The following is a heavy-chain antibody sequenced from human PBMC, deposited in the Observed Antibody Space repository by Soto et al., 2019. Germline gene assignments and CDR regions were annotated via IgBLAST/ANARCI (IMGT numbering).Heavy chain of an antibody. J-gene: IGHJ6*02. CDR2: IIPIFGTA. V-gene: IGHV1-69*01. CDR3: ARGEGGYAVTPKNGMAV. CDR1: GGTFSSYA. Sequence: QVQLVQSGAEVKKPGSSVKVSCKASGGTFSSYAISWVRQAPGQGLEWMGGIIPIFGTANYAQKFQGRVTINADESTSTDYMELSSLRSEYTSVYYCARGEGGYAVTPKNGMAVWGQGTTVTVSS. D-gene: IGHD4-17*01.